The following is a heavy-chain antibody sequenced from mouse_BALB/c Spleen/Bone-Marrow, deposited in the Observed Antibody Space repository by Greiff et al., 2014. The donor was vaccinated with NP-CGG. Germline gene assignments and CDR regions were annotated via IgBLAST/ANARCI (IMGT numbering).Heavy chain of an antibody. Sequence: VQLQQSGPELVKPGASVRISCKASGYTFTDYNMDWVKQSHGKRLEWIGDINPNNGGTIYNQKFKGKATLTVDKSSSTAYMELRSLTSEDTAVYYCARAGYYTFFAYWGQETLVTVST. CDR3: ARAGYYTFFAY. CDR1: GYTFTDYN. D-gene: IGHD2-3*01. V-gene: IGHV1-18*01. CDR2: INPNNGGT. J-gene: IGHJ3*01.